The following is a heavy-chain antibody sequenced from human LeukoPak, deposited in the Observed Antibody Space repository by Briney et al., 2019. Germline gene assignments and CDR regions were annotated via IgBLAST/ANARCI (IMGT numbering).Heavy chain of an antibody. V-gene: IGHV4-34*01. D-gene: IGHD2-2*02. CDR3: ARGIIYCSSTSCYTRSGNWFDP. Sequence: SETLSLTCAVYGGSFSGYYWSWIRQPPGKGLEWIGEINHSGSTNYNPSLKSRVTISVDTSKNQFSLKLSSVTAADTAVYYCARGIIYCSSTSCYTRSGNWFDPWGQGTLVTVSS. CDR2: INHSGST. J-gene: IGHJ5*02. CDR1: GGSFSGYY.